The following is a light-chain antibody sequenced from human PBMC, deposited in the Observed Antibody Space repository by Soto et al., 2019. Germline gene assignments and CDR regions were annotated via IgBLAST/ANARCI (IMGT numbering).Light chain of an antibody. CDR1: QSVSSN. J-gene: IGKJ1*01. CDR3: QQYSKWPRT. Sequence: EIVMTQSPATLSVSPGERATLSCRASQSVSSNLAWYQQKPGQAPRLLIYGASTGATGIPARFSGSGSGTEFTLTISSLQSEDFAVYYCQQYSKWPRTVGQGTKVDIK. CDR2: GAS. V-gene: IGKV3-15*01.